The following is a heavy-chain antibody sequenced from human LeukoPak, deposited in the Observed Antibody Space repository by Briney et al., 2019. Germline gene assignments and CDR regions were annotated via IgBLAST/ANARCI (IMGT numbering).Heavy chain of an antibody. Sequence: SQTLPLTCTVSGGSISSGGYYWSWIRQPPGKGLEWIGYIYYSGSTYYNPSLKSRVTISVDTSKNQFSLKLSSVTAADTAVYYCARGDTMAHFDYWGQGTLVTVSS. CDR1: GGSISSGGYY. CDR2: IYYSGST. J-gene: IGHJ4*02. D-gene: IGHD3-10*01. V-gene: IGHV4-30-4*01. CDR3: ARGDTMAHFDY.